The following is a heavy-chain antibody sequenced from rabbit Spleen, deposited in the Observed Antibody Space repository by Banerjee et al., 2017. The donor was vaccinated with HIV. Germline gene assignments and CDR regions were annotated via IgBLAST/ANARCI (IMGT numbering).Heavy chain of an antibody. CDR2: INAATAKP. V-gene: IGHV1S45*01. CDR1: GFSFSSSYW. Sequence: EESGGDLVKPEGSLTLTCTASGFSFSSSYWICWVRQAPGKGLEWIACINAATAKPVYATWAKGRFTISRTSSTTVTLRMTSLTAADRATYFCARDLLGVIGWNFNLWGPGTLVTVS. CDR3: ARDLLGVIGWNFNL. D-gene: IGHD1-1*01. J-gene: IGHJ4*01.